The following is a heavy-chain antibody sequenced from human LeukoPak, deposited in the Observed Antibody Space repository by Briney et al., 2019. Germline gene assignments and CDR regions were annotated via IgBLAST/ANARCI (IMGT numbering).Heavy chain of an antibody. J-gene: IGHJ5*02. V-gene: IGHV3-21*01. D-gene: IGHD6-19*01. Sequence: GGSLRLSCAASGFTFSSYSMNWVRQAPGKGLEWVSSISSSSSYIYYADSVKGRFTISRDNAKNSLYLQMNSLRAEDTAVYYCARDLSYSSGWYFLEGGSNWFDPWGQGTLVTVSS. CDR3: ARDLSYSSGWYFLEGGSNWFDP. CDR1: GFTFSSYS. CDR2: ISSSSSYI.